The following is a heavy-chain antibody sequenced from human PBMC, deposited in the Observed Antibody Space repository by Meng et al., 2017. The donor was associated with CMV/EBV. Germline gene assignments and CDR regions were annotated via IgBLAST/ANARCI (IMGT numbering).Heavy chain of an antibody. J-gene: IGHJ5*02. CDR3: TKKAQYGDYTQWFDP. CDR2: IRGSTENA. V-gene: IGHV3-23*01. CDR1: GFTFGGYA. Sequence: SGFTFGGYAMPWVRQPPGKGLEWVSTIRGSTENAFYADSVKGRFTISKDISKNILYLQMNSLRAEDTALYYCTKKAQYGDYTQWFDPWGQGTLVTVSS. D-gene: IGHD4-17*01.